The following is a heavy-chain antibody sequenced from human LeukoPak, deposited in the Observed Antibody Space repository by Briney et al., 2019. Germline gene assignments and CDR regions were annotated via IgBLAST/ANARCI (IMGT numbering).Heavy chain of an antibody. D-gene: IGHD4-17*01. V-gene: IGHV3-23*01. J-gene: IGHJ4*02. CDR1: GFTFSSYA. CDR3: ASRATVTTFFDY. CDR2: ISGAGGST. Sequence: PGGSLRLSCAASGFTFSSYAMNWVRQAPGEGLEWVSAISGAGGSTYFADFVKGRFTISRDNSKNTLYLQMNSLRAEDTAVYYCASRATVTTFFDYWDQGTLVTVSS.